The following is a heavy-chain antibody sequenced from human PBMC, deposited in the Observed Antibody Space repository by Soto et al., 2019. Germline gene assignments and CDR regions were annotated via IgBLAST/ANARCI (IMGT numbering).Heavy chain of an antibody. Sequence: PXGTLSLTFTVSGASMSNYYGSWIRQPPGKGLEHIGYVYYTGNTNYNPSLKSRVTISVDTSNNQFSLKLTSVTTADTAIYYCARSGHTFGGVVWGRGILVTVSS. J-gene: IGHJ4*02. V-gene: IGHV4-59*01. CDR3: ARSGHTFGGVV. CDR2: VYYTGNT. CDR1: GASMSNYY. D-gene: IGHD3-16*01.